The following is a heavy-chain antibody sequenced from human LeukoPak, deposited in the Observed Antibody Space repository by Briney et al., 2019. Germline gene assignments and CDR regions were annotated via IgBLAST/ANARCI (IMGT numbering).Heavy chain of an antibody. CDR2: INSDGSTT. V-gene: IGHV3-74*01. Sequence: GGSLRLSCAASGFTFSSYWRHWVRQAPGKGPVWVSRINSDGSTTGYADSVKGRFTISRDNAKNSLYLQMNSLRAEDTAVYYCARAPTTRMDVWGQGTTVTVSS. CDR3: ARAPTTRMDV. CDR1: GFTFSSYW. D-gene: IGHD4-11*01. J-gene: IGHJ6*02.